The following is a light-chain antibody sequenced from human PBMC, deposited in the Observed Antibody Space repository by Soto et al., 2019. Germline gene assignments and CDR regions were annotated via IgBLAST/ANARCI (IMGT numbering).Light chain of an antibody. Sequence: EILMTQSPATLSVTPGERATLSCRASQSVNNFLAWYQQKPGQTPRLLIYDASKRASGIPARFSGSGSGTDFTLTISSLDPEDFAVYYCQQRSNRPLTFGQGTRLEIK. CDR3: QQRSNRPLT. J-gene: IGKJ5*01. CDR2: DAS. V-gene: IGKV3-11*01. CDR1: QSVNNF.